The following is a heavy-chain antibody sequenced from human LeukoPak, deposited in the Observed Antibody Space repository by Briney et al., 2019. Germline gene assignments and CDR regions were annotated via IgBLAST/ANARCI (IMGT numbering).Heavy chain of an antibody. V-gene: IGHV4-34*01. D-gene: IGHD3-22*01. CDR1: GGSFSGYY. Sequence: SETLSLTCAVYGGSFSGYYWSWIRQPPGKGLEWIGEINHSGSTNYNPSLKSRVTISADTSKNQFSLKLSSVTAADTAVYYCARERNEYYYDSSGYYPTWGQGTLVTVSS. CDR2: INHSGST. J-gene: IGHJ5*02. CDR3: ARERNEYYYDSSGYYPT.